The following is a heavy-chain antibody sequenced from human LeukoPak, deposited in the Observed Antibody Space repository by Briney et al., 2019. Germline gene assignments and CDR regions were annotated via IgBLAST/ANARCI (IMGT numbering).Heavy chain of an antibody. CDR3: ARDSGSYSSSYRFDS. J-gene: IGHJ4*02. V-gene: IGHV6-1*01. CDR2: TYYKSKWYN. D-gene: IGHD6-6*01. CDR1: GDSVSSNSAA. Sequence: SQTLSLTCAISGDSVSSNSAAWNWIRQSPSRGLEWLGRTYYKSKWYNDYAVSVKSRITINSDTSENQFSLHLNSVTPEDTAVYSCARDSGSYSSSYRFDSWGQGTLVTVSS.